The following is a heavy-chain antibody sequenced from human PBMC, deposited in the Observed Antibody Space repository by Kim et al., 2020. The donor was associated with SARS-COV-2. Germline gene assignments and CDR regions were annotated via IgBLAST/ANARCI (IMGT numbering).Heavy chain of an antibody. Sequence: GGSLRLFCAASGFTFNDYYMTWIRQAPGKGLEWISYISSSSSYTKYADSVKGRFTISRDNAKNSLYLQMNSLRAEDTAVYYCARVASGSTAWYYFDYWGQGTLVTVSS. CDR1: GFTFNDYY. V-gene: IGHV3-11*03. CDR3: ARVASGSTAWYYFDY. D-gene: IGHD6-19*01. CDR2: ISSSSSYT. J-gene: IGHJ4*02.